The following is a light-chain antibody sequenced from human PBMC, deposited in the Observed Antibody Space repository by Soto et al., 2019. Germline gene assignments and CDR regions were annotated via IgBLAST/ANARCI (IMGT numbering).Light chain of an antibody. J-gene: IGKJ1*01. CDR1: QSVRSN. V-gene: IGKV3-15*01. Sequence: EKVMTQSPATLSVSPGERATLSCGASQSVRSNVAWYQQKPGQPPRLLIYDASTRATGIPSRFSGSGSGTESTLTISSLKSEDFAVYYCQQYDNWPRTLGQGTKVDIK. CDR2: DAS. CDR3: QQYDNWPRT.